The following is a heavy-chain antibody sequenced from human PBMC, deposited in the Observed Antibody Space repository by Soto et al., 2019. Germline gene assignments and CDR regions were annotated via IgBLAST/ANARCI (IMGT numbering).Heavy chain of an antibody. CDR3: AHCIAGNDAFDV. V-gene: IGHV2-5*02. CDR1: GFSLSTDGVA. CDR2: IYWDDDR. D-gene: IGHD6-13*01. J-gene: IGHJ3*01. Sequence: QITLKESGPTLVKPTQTLTLTCTFSGFSLSTDGVAVGWIRQPPGKALEWLALIYWDDDRRYSPSLMGKLTITKATSRNQVVLSVNNVDHVDKGTYFCAHCIAGNDAFDVWGQGTTVTVSS.